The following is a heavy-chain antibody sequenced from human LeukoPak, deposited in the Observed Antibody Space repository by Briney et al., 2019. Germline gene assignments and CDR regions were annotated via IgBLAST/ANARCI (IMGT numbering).Heavy chain of an antibody. CDR1: GGSIISYY. D-gene: IGHD4-17*01. Sequence: PSETLCLTCTVSGGSIISYYWSWIRQPPGKGLEWIGYIYYSGSTNYNPSLKSRVTISVDTSKNQFSLKLSSVTAADTAVYYCARDRDGYGDYLGYFDLWGRGTLVTVSS. CDR3: ARDRDGYGDYLGYFDL. J-gene: IGHJ2*01. CDR2: IYYSGST. V-gene: IGHV4-59*01.